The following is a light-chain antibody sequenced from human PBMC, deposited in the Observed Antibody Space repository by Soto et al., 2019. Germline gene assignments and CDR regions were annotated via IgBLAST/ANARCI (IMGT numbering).Light chain of an antibody. CDR1: QTIDNY. J-gene: IGKJ1*01. Sequence: QLTQSPSSLSASLGDRVTITCRASQTIDNYLNWYQQQPGQAPKLLVYAASTLHSGVPSRFSGSGSGTDFTLTITNLQPEDFAIYYRHQTYTDWGKCGQVTKV. CDR3: HQTYTDWGK. V-gene: IGKV1-39*01. CDR2: AAS.